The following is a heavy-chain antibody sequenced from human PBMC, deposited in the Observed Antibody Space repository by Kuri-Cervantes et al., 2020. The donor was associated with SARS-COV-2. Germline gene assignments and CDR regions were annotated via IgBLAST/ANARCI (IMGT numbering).Heavy chain of an antibody. CDR3: ARQSRFTHYVDD. V-gene: IGHV4-61*09. CDR1: GVSVSGGSYY. Sequence: SETLSLTCAVSGVSVSGGSYYWSWIRQPAGKGLEWIGHLDTSGSTSHNPSLKSRVTISIDTSNNQFSLWLSSVTAADTAVYYCARQSRFTHYVDDWGQGSLVTVSS. D-gene: IGHD3-3*01. J-gene: IGHJ4*02. CDR2: LDTSGST.